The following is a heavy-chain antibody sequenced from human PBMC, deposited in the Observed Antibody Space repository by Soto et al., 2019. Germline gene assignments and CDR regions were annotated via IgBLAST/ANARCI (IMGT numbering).Heavy chain of an antibody. J-gene: IGHJ4*02. CDR1: GGSISSYY. CDR3: ARDRNREIDY. Sequence: QVQLQESGPGLVKPSETLSLTCTVSGGSISSYYWSWIRQPPGKGLEWIGYIYYSGSTNYNPSLKSRVTISVDTSKNQFSLKLSSVTAADRAVYYCARDRNREIDYWGQGTLVTVSS. CDR2: IYYSGST. V-gene: IGHV4-59*01.